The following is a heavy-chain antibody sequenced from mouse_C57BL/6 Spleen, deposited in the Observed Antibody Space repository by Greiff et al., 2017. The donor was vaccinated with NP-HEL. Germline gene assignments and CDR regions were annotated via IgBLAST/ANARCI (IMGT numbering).Heavy chain of an antibody. CDR3: ARDYYGSSSLYWYFDV. D-gene: IGHD1-1*01. V-gene: IGHV1-64*01. CDR2: IHPNSGST. Sequence: VQLQQPGAELVKPGASVKLSCKASGYTFTSYWMHWVKQRPGQGLEWIGMIHPNSGSTNYNEKFKSKATLTVDKSSSTAYMQLSSLTSEDSAVYYCARDYYGSSSLYWYFDVWGTGTTVTVSS. J-gene: IGHJ1*03. CDR1: GYTFTSYW.